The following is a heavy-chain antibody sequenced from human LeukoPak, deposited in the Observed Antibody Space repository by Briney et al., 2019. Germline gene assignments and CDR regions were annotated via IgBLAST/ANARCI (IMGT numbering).Heavy chain of an antibody. CDR2: ISGNGESA. Sequence: PGGSLRLSCTASGFTFSNYAMSWVRQAPGKGLEWVSGISGNGESADYADSVKGRFTISRDNSKNTLDLQMNRLRAEDTAIYYCAKNPAYYFDGNGYYYFDFWGQGTLVTVSS. J-gene: IGHJ4*02. V-gene: IGHV3-23*01. CDR1: GFTFSNYA. D-gene: IGHD3-22*01. CDR3: AKNPAYYFDGNGYYYFDF.